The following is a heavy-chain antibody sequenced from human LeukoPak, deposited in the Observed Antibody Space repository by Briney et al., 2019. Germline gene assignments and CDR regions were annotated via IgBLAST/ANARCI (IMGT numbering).Heavy chain of an antibody. CDR1: GFTFSSYS. D-gene: IGHD3-10*01. J-gene: IGHJ4*02. CDR3: ARVRYYGSEVDY. V-gene: IGHV3-21*01. CDR2: ISSSSSYI. Sequence: PGGSLRLSCAASGFTFSSYSMNWVRQAPGKGLEWVSSISSSSSYIYYADSVKGRFTISRDNAKNSLYLQMNGLRAEDTAVYYCARVRYYGSEVDYWGQGTLVTVSS.